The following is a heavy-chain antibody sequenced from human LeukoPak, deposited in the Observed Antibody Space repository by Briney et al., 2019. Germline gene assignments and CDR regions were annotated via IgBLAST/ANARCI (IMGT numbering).Heavy chain of an antibody. CDR1: GYSISSGFY. Sequence: SETLSLTCAVSGYSISSGFYWGWIRQPPGKGLEWIGSIYHSGTTYYNPSLKSRVTISVDTSKNQFSLKLTSVTAADTAVYYCARDGGSGYATYYYMDVWGEGTTVTVSS. CDR3: ARDGGSGYATYYYMDV. D-gene: IGHD5-12*01. V-gene: IGHV4-38-2*02. CDR2: IYHSGTT. J-gene: IGHJ6*03.